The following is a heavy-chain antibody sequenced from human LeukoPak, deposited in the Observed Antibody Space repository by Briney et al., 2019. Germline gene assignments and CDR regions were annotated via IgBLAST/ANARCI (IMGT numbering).Heavy chain of an antibody. CDR3: ARVFRDRDSWYTPYYYYYMDV. Sequence: ASVKVSCRASGYTFTSYDINWVRQATGQGLEWMGWMNPNSGNTGYAQKFQGRVTMTRNTSISTAYMELSSLRSEDTAVYYCARVFRDRDSWYTPYYYYYMDVWGKGTTVTISS. CDR1: GYTFTSYD. D-gene: IGHD6-13*01. CDR2: MNPNSGNT. J-gene: IGHJ6*03. V-gene: IGHV1-8*01.